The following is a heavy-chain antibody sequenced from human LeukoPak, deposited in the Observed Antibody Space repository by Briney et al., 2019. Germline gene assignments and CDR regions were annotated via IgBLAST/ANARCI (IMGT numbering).Heavy chain of an antibody. Sequence: GGSLRLSCAASGFTFSDYYMSWIRQAPGKGLEWVSYISSSGSTIYYADSVKGRFTISRDNAKNSLYLQMNSLRAEDTAVYYCTTVKSSSTTLLRWGQGTLVTVSS. D-gene: IGHD5/OR15-5a*01. CDR3: TTVKSSSTTLLR. CDR2: ISSSGSTI. V-gene: IGHV3-11*01. J-gene: IGHJ4*02. CDR1: GFTFSDYY.